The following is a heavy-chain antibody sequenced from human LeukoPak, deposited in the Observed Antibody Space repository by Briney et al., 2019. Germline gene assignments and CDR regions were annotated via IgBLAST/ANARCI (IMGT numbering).Heavy chain of an antibody. V-gene: IGHV3-7*01. Sequence: PGGSLRLSCAASGFTVSGNYMSWVRQAPGKGLEWVANIKQDGSEKYYVDSVKGRFTISRDNAKNSLYLQMNSLRAEDTAVYYCARLGAAAGTGSFDYWGQGTLVTVSS. CDR2: IKQDGSEK. J-gene: IGHJ4*02. D-gene: IGHD6-13*01. CDR3: ARLGAAAGTGSFDY. CDR1: GFTVSGNY.